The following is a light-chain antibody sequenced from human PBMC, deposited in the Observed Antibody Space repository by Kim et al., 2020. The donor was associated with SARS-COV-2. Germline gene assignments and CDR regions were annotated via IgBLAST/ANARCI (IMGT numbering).Light chain of an antibody. CDR3: MIWHNSAVV. V-gene: IGLV5-45*03. Sequence: QLVLTQPSSLSASPGTSASLTCTLRSGINVGAYRIYSYQRKPGSPPQYLLRYNSDLDKQQGSGVPSRFSGSKDASANAGILLISGLQSEDEADYYCMIWHNSAVVFGGGTQLTVL. J-gene: IGLJ2*01. CDR1: SGINVGAYR. CDR2: YNSDLDK.